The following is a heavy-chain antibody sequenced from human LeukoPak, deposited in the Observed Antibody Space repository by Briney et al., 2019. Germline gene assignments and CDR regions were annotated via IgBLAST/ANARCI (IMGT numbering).Heavy chain of an antibody. D-gene: IGHD2-21*02. V-gene: IGHV3-11*04. CDR1: GFTFSDYY. CDR2: SSTSGSTT. J-gene: IGHJ4*02. Sequence: GGSLRLSCAASGFTFSDYYMSWIRQAPGKGLQWLAYSSTSGSTTYYADSVKGRFTISRDNAKNSLYLQMNSLRAEDTAVYYCARDPPLHCGGDCYPGGYWGQGTLVTVSS. CDR3: ARDPPLHCGGDCYPGGY.